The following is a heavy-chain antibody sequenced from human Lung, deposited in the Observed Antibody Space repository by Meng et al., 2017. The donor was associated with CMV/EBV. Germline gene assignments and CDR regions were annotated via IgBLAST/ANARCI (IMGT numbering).Heavy chain of an antibody. Sequence: GGSXRLXCAASGFXVSSNYMSWVRQAPGKGLEWVSIIYSGGDTYYVDSVKGRFTISRDISTNTLSLQLNNLRAEDSAVYYCARVGDDIGSCTTTSCHNGYYFDYXGQGXLVTVSS. CDR1: GFXVSSNY. CDR2: IYSGGDT. CDR3: ARVGDDIGSCTTTSCHNGYYFDY. D-gene: IGHD2-2*02. J-gene: IGHJ4*02. V-gene: IGHV3-53*01.